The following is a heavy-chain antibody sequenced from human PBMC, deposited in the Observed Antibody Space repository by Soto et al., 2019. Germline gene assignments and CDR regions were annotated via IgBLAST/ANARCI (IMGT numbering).Heavy chain of an antibody. CDR2: IYPGDSDT. Sequence: GESLKISCKGSGYSFSNFWIAWVRQMPGKGLEWMGIIYPGDSDTRYSPSFQGQVTISADKSISTAYLQWSSLKASDTAMYYCARLVMVGATWNYYYGMDVWGQGTTVTVSS. J-gene: IGHJ6*02. D-gene: IGHD1-26*01. CDR3: ARLVMVGATWNYYYGMDV. V-gene: IGHV5-51*01. CDR1: GYSFSNFW.